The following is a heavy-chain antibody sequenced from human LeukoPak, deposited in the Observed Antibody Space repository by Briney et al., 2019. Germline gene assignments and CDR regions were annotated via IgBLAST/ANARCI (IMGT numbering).Heavy chain of an antibody. CDR3: ARSGALYCSGGSCYSEGNYWFDP. CDR2: INAGNGNT. V-gene: IGHV1-3*03. Sequence: ASVKVSCKASGYTFTSYAMHWVRQAPGQRLEGMGWINAGNGNTKYSQEFQGRVTITRDTSASTAYMELSSLRSEDMAVYYCARSGALYCSGGSCYSEGNYWFDPWGQGTLVTVSS. CDR1: GYTFTSYA. D-gene: IGHD2-15*01. J-gene: IGHJ5*02.